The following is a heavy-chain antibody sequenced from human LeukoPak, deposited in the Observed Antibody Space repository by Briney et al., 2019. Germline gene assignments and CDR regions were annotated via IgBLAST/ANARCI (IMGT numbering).Heavy chain of an antibody. CDR1: GFTFSSYW. CDR3: ARDHRGITMVRGARIKLYYFDY. CDR2: IKQDGSEK. V-gene: IGHV3-7*03. Sequence: GGSLRLSCAAWGFTFSSYWMSWVREAPGKGLEWVANIKQDGSEKYYVDSVKGRFTISRDNAKNSLYLQMNSLRAEDTAVYYCARDHRGITMVRGARIKLYYFDYWGQGTLVTVSS. D-gene: IGHD3-10*01. J-gene: IGHJ4*02.